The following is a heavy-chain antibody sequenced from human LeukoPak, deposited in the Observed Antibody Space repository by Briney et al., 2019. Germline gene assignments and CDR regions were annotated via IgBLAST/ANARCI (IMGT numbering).Heavy chain of an antibody. V-gene: IGHV4-59*01. CDR2: ICDNGNT. Sequence: SETLSLTCTFSGVSYSPGHWSWIRQPPGKGLEWIGVICDNGNTDYNPSLKSRVTISVDTSKRQFSLKLSSLAAADTAVYYCARGKSHDLWSGYRPSWFDSWGQGTRVTVSS. J-gene: IGHJ5*01. CDR1: GVSYSPGH. D-gene: IGHD3-3*01. CDR3: ARGKSHDLWSGYRPSWFDS.